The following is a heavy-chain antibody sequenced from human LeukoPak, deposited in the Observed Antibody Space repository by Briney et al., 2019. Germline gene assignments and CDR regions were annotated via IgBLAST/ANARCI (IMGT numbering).Heavy chain of an antibody. J-gene: IGHJ6*03. CDR1: GVFISTSSYS. Sequence: SETLSLTCTVSGVFISTSSYSWGWIRQPPGKGLEWIGSTYYSGSTYYNPSLKSRVTKSVDTSKNEFSLKLSSVTAADTAVYFCARSAYYGSGSYWDYYYYMDVWGKGTTVTVSS. CDR2: TYYSGST. D-gene: IGHD3-10*01. V-gene: IGHV4-39*01. CDR3: ARSAYYGSGSYWDYYYYMDV.